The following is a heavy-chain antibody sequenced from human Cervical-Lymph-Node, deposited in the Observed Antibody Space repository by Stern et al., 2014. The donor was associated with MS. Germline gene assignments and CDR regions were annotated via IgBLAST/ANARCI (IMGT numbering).Heavy chain of an antibody. Sequence: QVQLGQSGPEVRQPGASVRVSCKASGYTFTTTNYGIAWVREAPGRGLEWMGWISSYNGNTVYAQKLQDRVTMTTDTSTSTAYMELRSLRSDDTAFYYCARERLRDFNDYHFDSWGQGTLVTVSS. CDR1: GYTFTTTNYG. CDR2: ISSYNGNT. D-gene: IGHD4-11*01. V-gene: IGHV1-18*01. J-gene: IGHJ4*02. CDR3: ARERLRDFNDYHFDS.